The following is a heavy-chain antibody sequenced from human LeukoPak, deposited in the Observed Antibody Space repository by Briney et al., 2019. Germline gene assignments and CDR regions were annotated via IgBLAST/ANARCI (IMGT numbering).Heavy chain of an antibody. CDR3: ARGYEAYFDY. J-gene: IGHJ4*02. CDR1: GFIFNDYY. Sequence: PGGSLRLSCAASGFIFNDYYTSWIRQAPGKGLEWLSYISTSGTTIYDADSVKGRFTISRDNAKNALYLQMNSLRADDTAVYYCARGYEAYFDYWGQGTLVTVSS. D-gene: IGHD3-3*01. CDR2: ISTSGTTI. V-gene: IGHV3-11*01.